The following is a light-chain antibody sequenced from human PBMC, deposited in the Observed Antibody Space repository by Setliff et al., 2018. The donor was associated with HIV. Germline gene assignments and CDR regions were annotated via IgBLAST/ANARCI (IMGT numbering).Light chain of an antibody. J-gene: IGLJ1*01. Sequence: QSVLTQPASVSGSPGQSITFSCTGTSGDVGTYNYVSWYQQHPGKAPKLMIYEVSNRPSGVSNRFSGSKSGNTASLTISGLQAEDEADYYCSSYTSSSTPYVFGTGTKVTVL. V-gene: IGLV2-14*01. CDR1: SGDVGTYNY. CDR3: SSYTSSSTPYV. CDR2: EVS.